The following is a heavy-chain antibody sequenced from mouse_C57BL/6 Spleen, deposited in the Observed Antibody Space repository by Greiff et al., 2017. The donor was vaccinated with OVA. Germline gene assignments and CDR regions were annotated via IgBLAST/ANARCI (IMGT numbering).Heavy chain of an antibody. Sequence: EVQLQESGGGLVQPKGSLKLSCAASGFSFNTYAMNWVRQAPGKGLEWVARIRSKSNNYATYYADSVKDRFTISRDDSESMLYLQMNNLKTEDTAMYYCVRWEQLDYAMDYWGQGTSVTVSS. V-gene: IGHV10-1*01. J-gene: IGHJ4*01. CDR3: VRWEQLDYAMDY. CDR1: GFSFNTYA. D-gene: IGHD3-1*01. CDR2: IRSKSNNYAT.